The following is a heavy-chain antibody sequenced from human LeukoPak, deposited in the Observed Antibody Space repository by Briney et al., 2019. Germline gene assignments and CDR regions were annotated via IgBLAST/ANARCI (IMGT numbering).Heavy chain of an antibody. D-gene: IGHD3-22*01. Sequence: SETLSLTCAVYGGSFSGCFWSWIRQPPGKGLEWIGEINRSGSTNYNPSLKSRVTISVDTSKNQFSLRLSSVTAADTAVYYCARGFRHYYDSSGYYYTVENAFAIWGQGTMVTVSS. CDR2: INRSGST. CDR3: ARGFRHYYDSSGYYYTVENAFAI. CDR1: GGSFSGCF. J-gene: IGHJ3*02. V-gene: IGHV4-34*01.